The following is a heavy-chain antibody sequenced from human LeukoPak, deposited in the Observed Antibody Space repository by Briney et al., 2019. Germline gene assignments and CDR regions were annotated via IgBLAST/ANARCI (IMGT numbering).Heavy chain of an antibody. CDR3: ARWALLWTTMIADAFDI. Sequence: SGTLSLTCTVSGGSISSGGYYWSWIRQHPGKGLEWIGYIYYSGSTYYNPSLKSRVTISVDTSKNQFSLKLSSVTAADTAVYYCARWALLWTTMIADAFDIWGQGTMVTVSS. CDR1: GGSISSGGYY. V-gene: IGHV4-31*03. CDR2: IYYSGST. J-gene: IGHJ3*02. D-gene: IGHD3-22*01.